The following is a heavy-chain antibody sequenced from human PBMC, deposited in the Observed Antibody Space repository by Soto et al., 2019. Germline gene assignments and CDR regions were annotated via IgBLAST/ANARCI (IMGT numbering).Heavy chain of an antibody. Sequence: QVQLQESGPGLVKPSETLSLTCTVSGGSISSYYWSWIRQPPGKGLEWIGYIYYSGSTNYNPSLKSRVTISVDTSKNQFSLKLSSVTAADTAVYYCARSYYSGSGEHWFDPWGQGTLVTVSS. V-gene: IGHV4-59*01. CDR1: GGSISSYY. J-gene: IGHJ5*02. CDR2: IYYSGST. D-gene: IGHD3-10*01. CDR3: ARSYYSGSGEHWFDP.